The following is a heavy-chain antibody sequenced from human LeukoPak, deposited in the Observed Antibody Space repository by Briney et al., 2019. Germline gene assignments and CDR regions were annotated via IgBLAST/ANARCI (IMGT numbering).Heavy chain of an antibody. D-gene: IGHD6-19*01. CDR2: IYPGDSDT. J-gene: IGHJ4*02. V-gene: IGHV5-51*01. CDR1: GYSFNSYW. Sequence: ESLKISCKGSGYSFNSYWIGWVRQMPGKGLEWMGIIYPGDSDTRYSPSFQGQVTISADKSIGTAYLQWSSLKASDTAMYYCARHLVVAGQYYFDYWGQGTLVTVSS. CDR3: ARHLVVAGQYYFDY.